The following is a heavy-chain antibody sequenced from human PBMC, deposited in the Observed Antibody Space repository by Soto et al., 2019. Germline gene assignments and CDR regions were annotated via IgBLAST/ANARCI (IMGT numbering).Heavy chain of an antibody. V-gene: IGHV3-23*01. CDR3: TKSGSAMIYYFDF. Sequence: GGSLRLSCAASGFTFINYAMNWVRQAPGKGLEWVSGISATGVKTYSADSVKGRFTMSRDNSKDTVYLEMNSLRAEDTAVYYCTKSGSAMIYYFDFWGLGA. D-gene: IGHD3-22*01. J-gene: IGHJ4*02. CDR1: GFTFINYA. CDR2: ISATGVKT.